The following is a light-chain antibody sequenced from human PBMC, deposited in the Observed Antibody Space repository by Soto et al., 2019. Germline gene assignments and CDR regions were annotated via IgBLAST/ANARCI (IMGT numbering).Light chain of an antibody. Sequence: EIVMTQSPLSLPVTPGEPASISCRSSQSLLHSNGNNYLDWYLQKPGQSPQLLIYLGSNRASGVPARCRGSRSGTDLKLKISRVEAENVVVYYCMRVLHSPITFGHLTRLEIK. J-gene: IGKJ5*01. CDR1: QSLLHSNGNNY. CDR3: MRVLHSPIT. V-gene: IGKV2-28*01. CDR2: LGS.